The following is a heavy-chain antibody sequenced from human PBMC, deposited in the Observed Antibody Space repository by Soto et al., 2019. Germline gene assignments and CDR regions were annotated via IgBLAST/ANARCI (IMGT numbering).Heavy chain of an antibody. CDR2: ISSSSSYT. J-gene: IGHJ5*02. V-gene: IGHV3-11*03. D-gene: IGHD3-10*01. CDR3: AGNYGSGSYSNNWFDP. Sequence: PGGSLRLSCAASGFTFSDYYMSWIRQAPGKGLEWVSYISSSSSYTNYADSVKGRFTISRDNAKNSLYLQMNSLRAEDTAVYYCAGNYGSGSYSNNWFDPWGQGTLVTVSS. CDR1: GFTFSDYY.